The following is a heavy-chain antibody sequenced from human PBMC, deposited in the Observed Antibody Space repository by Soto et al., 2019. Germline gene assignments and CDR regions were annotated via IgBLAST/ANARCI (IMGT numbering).Heavy chain of an antibody. V-gene: IGHV3-23*01. CDR3: ARGSPDSYPGSRIFDF. CDR1: GFTFGSRA. CDR2: ITDSGGDA. J-gene: IGHJ4*02. D-gene: IGHD3-10*01. Sequence: EVQLLESGGDLIQPGGSLRLSCVASGFTFGSRAMSWVRQAPGEGLEWVSTITDSGGDAKYADSVRGRVTISRDNSKNTLYLQTSSLRAEDSAVYYCARGSPDSYPGSRIFDFWGRGSLVPVSS.